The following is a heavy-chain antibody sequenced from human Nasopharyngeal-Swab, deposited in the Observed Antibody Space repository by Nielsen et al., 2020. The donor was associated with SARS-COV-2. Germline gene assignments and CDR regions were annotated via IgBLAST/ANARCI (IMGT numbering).Heavy chain of an antibody. D-gene: IGHD5-24*01. Sequence: GESLTISCAASGFTISRYWMLWVRHAPGKGLVWVSRLHSDGSGTTYADSVRGRFTISRDNAKNTLYLQMNSLRAEDTAVYYCARGGDGYSMDYWGQGTLVTVSS. CDR2: LHSDGSGT. CDR3: ARGGDGYSMDY. J-gene: IGHJ4*02. CDR1: GFTISRYW. V-gene: IGHV3-74*01.